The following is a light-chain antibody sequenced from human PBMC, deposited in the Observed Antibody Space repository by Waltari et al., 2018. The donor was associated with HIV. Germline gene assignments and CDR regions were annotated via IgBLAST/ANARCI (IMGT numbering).Light chain of an antibody. Sequence: QSVLTQPPSVSGALGQRVTISCPGSRTTIGAGNDVNWYQQLPGTAPKLLIYSNIIRPSGVPDRFSASKSGTSASLAITGLRPEDEADYYCQSYDTSLSVNYVFGTGTKVTVL. V-gene: IGLV1-40*01. CDR1: RTTIGAGND. CDR3: QSYDTSLSVNYV. J-gene: IGLJ1*01. CDR2: SNI.